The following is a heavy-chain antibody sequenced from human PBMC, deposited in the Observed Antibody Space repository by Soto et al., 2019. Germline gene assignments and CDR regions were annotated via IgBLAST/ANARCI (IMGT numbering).Heavy chain of an antibody. CDR3: ARGVTTAMGPVWFDP. D-gene: IGHD5-18*01. CDR1: GGSISSGGYS. CDR2: IYHSGST. J-gene: IGHJ5*02. Sequence: QLQLQESGSGLVKPSQPLSLTCAVSGGSISSGGYSWSWIRQPPGKGLEWIGYIYHSGSTYYNPSLKSRGTISVDRSKNQFSLKLDSVTAADTAVYYCARGVTTAMGPVWFDPWGQGTLVTVSS. V-gene: IGHV4-30-2*01.